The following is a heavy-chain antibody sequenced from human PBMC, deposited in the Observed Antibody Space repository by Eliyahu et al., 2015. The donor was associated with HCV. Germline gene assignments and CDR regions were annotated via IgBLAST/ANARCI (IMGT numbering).Heavy chain of an antibody. V-gene: IGHV4-59*01. D-gene: IGHD6-19*01. J-gene: IGHJ4*02. Sequence: QVQLQESGPGLVKPSETLSLTCXVSGGSISSXYWXWIRQPPGKGLEXIGYIYYSGSTNYNPPLKSRVTISVDTSKNQFSLKLSSVTAADTAVYYCARGIAVDHKNPARWNPRNTIPYYFDYWGQGTLVTVSS. CDR3: ARGIAVDHKNPARWNPRNTIPYYFDY. CDR1: GGSISSXY. CDR2: IYYSGST.